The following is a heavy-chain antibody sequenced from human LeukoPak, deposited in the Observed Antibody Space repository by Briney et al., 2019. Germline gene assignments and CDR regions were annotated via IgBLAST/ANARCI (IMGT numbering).Heavy chain of an antibody. J-gene: IGHJ4*02. CDR2: IRYDESNK. V-gene: IGHV3-30*02. D-gene: IGHD1-7*01. CDR3: ARGSGTGTYN. Sequence: GGSLRLSCAASGFTFSSYGMHWVRQAPGKGLEWVAFIRYDESNKYYADSVKGRFTISRDNSKNTLYLQMNSLRAEDTAVYYCARGSGTGTYNWGQGTLVTVSS. CDR1: GFTFSSYG.